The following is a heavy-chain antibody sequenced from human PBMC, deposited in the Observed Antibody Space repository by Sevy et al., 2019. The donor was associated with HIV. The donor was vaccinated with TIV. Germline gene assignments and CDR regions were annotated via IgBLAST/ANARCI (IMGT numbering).Heavy chain of an antibody. Sequence: SETLSLTCTVSGGSISSYYWSWIRQPPGKGLEWIGYIYYSGSTNYNPSLKSRVTISVDTSKNQFSLKLSSVTAVDTAVYYCARDSGYSGYDPGNGFDYWGQGTLVTVSS. V-gene: IGHV4-59*01. CDR3: ARDSGYSGYDPGNGFDY. D-gene: IGHD5-12*01. J-gene: IGHJ4*02. CDR1: GGSISSYY. CDR2: IYYSGST.